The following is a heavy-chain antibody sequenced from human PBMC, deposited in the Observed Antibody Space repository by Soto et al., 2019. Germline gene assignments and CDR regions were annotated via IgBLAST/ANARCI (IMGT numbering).Heavy chain of an antibody. CDR1: GFPFSDFS. V-gene: IGHV3-21*01. CDR3: AGMFYYGSGNYYNDVY. CDR2: IISSGNYI. J-gene: IGHJ4*02. Sequence: GGSLRLSCAASGFPFSDFSMNWVRQAPGKGLEWVSSIISSGNYISYADSVKGRFTISRDIAKNSLYLQMNSLRAEDTAVYYCAGMFYYGSGNYYNDVYWGQGTLVTVSS. D-gene: IGHD3-10*01.